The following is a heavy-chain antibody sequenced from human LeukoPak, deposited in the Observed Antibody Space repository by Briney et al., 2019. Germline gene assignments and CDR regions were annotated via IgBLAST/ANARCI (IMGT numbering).Heavy chain of an antibody. J-gene: IGHJ4*02. V-gene: IGHV3-23*01. Sequence: PGGSLRLSCAASGFTFSSYAMSWVRQAPGKGLEGVSAISGSGGSTYYADSVKGRFTISRDNSKNTLYLQMNSLRAEDTAVYYCAKMNARYCSGGSCYFSYFDYWGQGTLVTVSS. D-gene: IGHD2-15*01. CDR2: ISGSGGST. CDR3: AKMNARYCSGGSCYFSYFDY. CDR1: GFTFSSYA.